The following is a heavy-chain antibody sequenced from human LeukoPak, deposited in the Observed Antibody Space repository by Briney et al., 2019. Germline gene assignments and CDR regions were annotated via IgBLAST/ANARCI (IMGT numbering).Heavy chain of an antibody. D-gene: IGHD3-10*01. Sequence: GRSLRLSCAASGFTFSSYGMHWVRQAPGKGLEWVAVISYDGSNKYYADSVKGRFTFSRDNSKNTLYLQMNSLRAEDTAVYYCAKDPSYYYGSGDPFDYWGQGTLVTVSS. V-gene: IGHV3-30*18. CDR2: ISYDGSNK. J-gene: IGHJ4*02. CDR1: GFTFSSYG. CDR3: AKDPSYYYGSGDPFDY.